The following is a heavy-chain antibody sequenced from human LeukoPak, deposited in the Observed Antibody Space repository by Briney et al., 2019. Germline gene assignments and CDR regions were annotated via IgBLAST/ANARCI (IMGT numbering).Heavy chain of an antibody. CDR2: ISYSGTT. V-gene: IGHV4-59*11. CDR1: GGSISSHY. Sequence: SETLSLTCTVSGGSISSHYWSWIRQPPGKGLEWIGYISYSGTTKYNPSLKSRVTLSADTSKNQFSLKLNSVTAADTAVYYCARVGDYYDSSGYYYSHDYWGQGTLVTVSS. CDR3: ARVGDYYDSSGYYYSHDY. J-gene: IGHJ4*02. D-gene: IGHD3-22*01.